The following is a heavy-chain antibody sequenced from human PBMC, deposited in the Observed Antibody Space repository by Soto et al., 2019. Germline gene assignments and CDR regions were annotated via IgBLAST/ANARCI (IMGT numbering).Heavy chain of an antibody. CDR2: IIPIFGTA. CDR3: ALTKYSYGYSAKDYYCMDA. Sequence: QVQLVQSGAEVKKPGSSVKVSCKASGGTFSSYAISWVRQAPGQGLEWMGGIIPIFGTANYAQKVQGRVTITADESTSTAHMELSSLRSDDTAVYYCALTKYSYGYSAKDYYCMDAWSQGTTVTVSS. V-gene: IGHV1-69*01. CDR1: GGTFSSYA. J-gene: IGHJ6*02. D-gene: IGHD5-18*01.